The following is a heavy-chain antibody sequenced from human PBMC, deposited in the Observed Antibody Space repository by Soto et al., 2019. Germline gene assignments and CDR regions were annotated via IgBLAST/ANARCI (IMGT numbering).Heavy chain of an antibody. J-gene: IGHJ6*02. CDR2: ISAYNGNT. CDR1: GYTFTSYG. D-gene: IGHD6-13*01. CDR3: ARLSSSWYYYYYGMDV. Sequence: ASVKVSFKASGYTFTSYGISWVRQAPGQGLEWMGWISAYNGNTNYAQKLQGRVTMTTDTSTSTAYMELRSLRSDDTAVYYCARLSSSWYYYYYGMDVWGQGTTVTVS. V-gene: IGHV1-18*04.